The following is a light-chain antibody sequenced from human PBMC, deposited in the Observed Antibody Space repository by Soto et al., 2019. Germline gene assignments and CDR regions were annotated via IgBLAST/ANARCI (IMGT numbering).Light chain of an antibody. CDR1: QIVSSN. CDR2: GAS. V-gene: IGKV3-15*01. Sequence: EIVMTQSPATLSLSPGERATLSCRASQIVSSNLAWYQQKPGQAPRLLIYGASTSATGIPARFSGSGSGTEFNLTIRSLQSEDFEVYYCQQYNNWPRKFGQGTKVEIK. J-gene: IGKJ1*01. CDR3: QQYNNWPRK.